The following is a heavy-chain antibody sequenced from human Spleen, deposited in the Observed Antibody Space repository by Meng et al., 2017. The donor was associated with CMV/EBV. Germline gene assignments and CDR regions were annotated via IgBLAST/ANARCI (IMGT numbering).Heavy chain of an antibody. CDR1: GSIISRDYY. CDR2: IYYTGTT. CDR3: ATVVRGSGTYYKRFDS. J-gene: IGHJ4*02. D-gene: IGHD3-10*01. V-gene: IGHV4-30-4*08. Sequence: GSIISRDYYWSWIRQPPGKGLEWIAYIYYTGTTYYNPSLKSRVTMSIDTSKNQFSLKLRSVTAADTAVYYCATVVRGSGTYYKRFDSWGQGNMVTVSS.